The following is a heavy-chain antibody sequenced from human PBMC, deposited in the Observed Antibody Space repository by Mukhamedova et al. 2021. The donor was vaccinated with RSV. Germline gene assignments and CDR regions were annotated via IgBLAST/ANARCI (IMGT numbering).Heavy chain of an antibody. CDR1: GFTFSSYG. J-gene: IGHJ5*02. CDR2: ISYDGSNK. D-gene: IGHD5-18*01. Sequence: GFTFSSYGMHWVRQAPGKGLEWVAVISYDGSNKYYADSVKGRFTISRDNSKNTLYLQMNSLRAEDTAVYYCAKGGYTLRALGQG. V-gene: IGHV3-30*18. CDR3: AKGGYTLRA.